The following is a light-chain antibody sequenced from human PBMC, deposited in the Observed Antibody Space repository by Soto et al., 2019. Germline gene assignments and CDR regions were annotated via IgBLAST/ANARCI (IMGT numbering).Light chain of an antibody. CDR1: QGLVYSDGNTY. CDR2: KVS. J-gene: IGKJ2*01. V-gene: IGKV2-30*01. Sequence: EVVMTQSPRNLPVTLGQPASISCWSSQGLVYSDGNTYLNWFQQRPGHSPRRLIYKVSFRDSGDPDRFSGSGLGTAFTLTMSRVEAGDVVIYCCMQATHGPAYTFSQGTKREIK. CDR3: MQATHGPAYT.